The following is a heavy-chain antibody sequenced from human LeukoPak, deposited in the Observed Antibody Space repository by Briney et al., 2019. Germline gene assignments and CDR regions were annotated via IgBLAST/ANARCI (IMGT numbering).Heavy chain of an antibody. D-gene: IGHD2-2*01. CDR2: IYSDGIT. V-gene: IGHV3-66*02. J-gene: IGHJ2*01. CDR1: GFTVSSNF. Sequence: GGSLRLSCAAPGFTVSSNFMSWVRQAPGKGLEWVSVIYSDGITYYADSVKGRFTISRDNSKNTLYLQMNSLRVEDTAVYYCAKDGCSSTSCPDWYFDLWGRGSLVTVSS. CDR3: AKDGCSSTSCPDWYFDL.